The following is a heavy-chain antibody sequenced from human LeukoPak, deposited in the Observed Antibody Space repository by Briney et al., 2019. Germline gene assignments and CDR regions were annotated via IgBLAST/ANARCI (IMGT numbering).Heavy chain of an antibody. D-gene: IGHD3-9*01. Sequence: GGSLRLSCAASGFTFSGHAMSWVRQAPGKGLEWVSAISGSGGSTYYADSVKGRFTISRDNSKNTLYLQMNSLRAEDTAVYYCAKHKYFDWLLSSNFDYWGQGTLVTVSS. J-gene: IGHJ4*02. CDR2: ISGSGGST. V-gene: IGHV3-23*01. CDR3: AKHKYFDWLLSSNFDY. CDR1: GFTFSGHA.